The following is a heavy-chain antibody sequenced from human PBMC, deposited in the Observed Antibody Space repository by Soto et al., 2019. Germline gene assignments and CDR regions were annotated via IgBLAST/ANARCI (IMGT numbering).Heavy chain of an antibody. CDR1: GYTFTSYG. D-gene: IGHD3-16*02. J-gene: IGHJ4*02. V-gene: IGHV1-18*01. Sequence: EASVKVSCKASGYTFTSYGISWVRQAPGQGLEWMGWISAYNGNTNYAQKLQGRVTMTTDTSTSTAYMELRSLRSDDTAVYYGARDLWGMITFGGVIVNDYWGQGTLVTVSS. CDR3: ARDLWGMITFGGVIVNDY. CDR2: ISAYNGNT.